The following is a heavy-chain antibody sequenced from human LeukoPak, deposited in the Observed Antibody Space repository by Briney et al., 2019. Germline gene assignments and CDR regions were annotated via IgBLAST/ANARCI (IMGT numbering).Heavy chain of an antibody. J-gene: IGHJ4*02. V-gene: IGHV3-30*18. CDR1: GFTFSSYG. D-gene: IGHD3-16*02. Sequence: PGGSLRLSCVASGFTFSSYGRHWVRQAPGKGLEWVAVISYDGSNKYYADSVKGRFTISRDNSKNTLYLQMNSLRAEDTAVYYCANFLGELSLYTAPPIDYWGQGTLVTVSS. CDR3: ANFLGELSLYTAPPIDY. CDR2: ISYDGSNK.